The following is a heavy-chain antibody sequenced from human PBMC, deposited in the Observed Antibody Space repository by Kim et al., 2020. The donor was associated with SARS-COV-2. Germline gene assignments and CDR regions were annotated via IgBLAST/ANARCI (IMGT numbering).Heavy chain of an antibody. CDR2: IYSGGST. CDR3: ASTVTTFTAAYYYYYMDV. D-gene: IGHD4-4*01. Sequence: GGSLRLSCAASGFTVSSNYMSWVRQAPGKGLEWVSVIYSGGSTYYADSVKGRFTISRDNSKNTLYLQMNSLRAEDTAVYYCASTVTTFTAAYYYYYMDVWGKGTTVTVSS. V-gene: IGHV3-53*01. CDR1: GFTVSSNY. J-gene: IGHJ6*03.